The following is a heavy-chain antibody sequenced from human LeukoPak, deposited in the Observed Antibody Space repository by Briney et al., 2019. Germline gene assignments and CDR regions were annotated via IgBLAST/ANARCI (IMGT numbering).Heavy chain of an antibody. V-gene: IGHV1-46*01. CDR1: GYTFTSYY. CDR3: ARDLEAKPPLHRYYGSVSPPGY. J-gene: IGHJ4*02. D-gene: IGHD3-10*01. CDR2: INPSGGST. Sequence: GASVKVSCKASGYTFTSYYMHWVRQAPGQGLEWMGIINPSGGSTSYAQKFQGRVTVTRDTSTTTVYMELYSLKSEDTAVYYCARDLEAKPPLHRYYGSVSPPGYWGQGTLVTVSS.